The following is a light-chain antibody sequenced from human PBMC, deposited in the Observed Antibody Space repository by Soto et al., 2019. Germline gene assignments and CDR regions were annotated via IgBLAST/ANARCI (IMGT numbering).Light chain of an antibody. V-gene: IGKV3-15*01. CDR2: GAS. CDR3: QQYNNWPWT. Sequence: EIVMTQSPATLSVSPGERAALSCRASQSVSSNLAWYQQKPGQAPRLPIYGASNRATGFPARFSGSGSGTEFTLTISSLQSEDFAVYYCQQYNNWPWTFGQGTKVEIK. J-gene: IGKJ1*01. CDR1: QSVSSN.